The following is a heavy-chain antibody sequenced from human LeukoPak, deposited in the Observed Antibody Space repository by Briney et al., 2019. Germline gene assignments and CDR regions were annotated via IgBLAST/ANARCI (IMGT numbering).Heavy chain of an antibody. CDR1: GGSISGYY. CDR2: IYYSGST. Sequence: SETLSLTCTVSGGSISGYYWSWTRQPPGKGLEWIGYIYYSGSTKYNPSLKSRVTISVDASKNQFSLRLSPLTAADTAVYYCARGALDTKTRFDYWGQGTLVTVSS. V-gene: IGHV4-59*01. D-gene: IGHD5-18*01. J-gene: IGHJ4*02. CDR3: ARGALDTKTRFDY.